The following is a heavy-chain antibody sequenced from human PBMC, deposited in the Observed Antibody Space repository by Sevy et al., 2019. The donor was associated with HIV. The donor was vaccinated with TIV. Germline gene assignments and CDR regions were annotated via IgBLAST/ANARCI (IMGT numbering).Heavy chain of an antibody. CDR3: ARKYDSSGYFDY. J-gene: IGHJ4*02. CDR1: GFTFSNYA. Sequence: GGSLRLSCAASGFTFSNYAMNWVRQAPGKGLEWVSGISGSGGSGDKTNYADSVKGRFTTSRDESKNSLYLQFNSLRVEDTAIYYCARKYDSSGYFDYWGQGTLVTVSS. V-gene: IGHV3-23*01. CDR2: ISGSGGSGDKT. D-gene: IGHD3-22*01.